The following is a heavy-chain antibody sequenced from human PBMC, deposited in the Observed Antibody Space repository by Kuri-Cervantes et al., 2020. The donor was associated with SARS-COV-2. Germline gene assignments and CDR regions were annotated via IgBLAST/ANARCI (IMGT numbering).Heavy chain of an antibody. J-gene: IGHJ4*02. CDR1: GFTFSSYA. CDR2: ISSNGGST. CDR3: ARDQSKDFWSGCLH. Sequence: LSLTCAASGFTFSSYAMHWVRQAPGKGLEYVSAISSNGGSTYYANSVKGRFAISRDNSKNTLYLQMNSLRAEDTAVYYCARDQSKDFWSGCLHWGQGTLVTVSS. D-gene: IGHD3-3*01. V-gene: IGHV3-64*01.